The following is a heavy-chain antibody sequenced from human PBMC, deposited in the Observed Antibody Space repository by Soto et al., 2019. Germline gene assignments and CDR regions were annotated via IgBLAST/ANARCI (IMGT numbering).Heavy chain of an antibody. CDR2: IYYSGST. CDR3: ARQAADGSGSFDY. CDR1: GSSLSSSSYY. J-gene: IGHJ4*02. V-gene: IGHV4-39*01. D-gene: IGHD6-13*01. Sequence: SETLSLPRTVSGSSLSSSSYYWGWIRPPPGKGLEWIGSIYYSGSTYYNPSLKSRVTISVDTSKNQFSLKLSSVTAADTAVYYCARQAADGSGSFDYWGQGTLVTAPQ.